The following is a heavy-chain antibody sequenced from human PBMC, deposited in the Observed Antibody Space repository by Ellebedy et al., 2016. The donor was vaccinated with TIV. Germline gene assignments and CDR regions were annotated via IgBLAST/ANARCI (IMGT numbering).Heavy chain of an antibody. J-gene: IGHJ4*02. CDR1: GFTFSSYW. Sequence: GESLKISCAASGFTFSSYWMNWVRQAPGKGLEWVANIKQDGGEKYYVDSVKGRCTISRDNAKNSMYLQMNSLRAEDTAVYYCARGSLYYDFWSGHYPLDYWGQGTLVTVSS. CDR2: IKQDGGEK. V-gene: IGHV3-7*01. CDR3: ARGSLYYDFWSGHYPLDY. D-gene: IGHD3-3*01.